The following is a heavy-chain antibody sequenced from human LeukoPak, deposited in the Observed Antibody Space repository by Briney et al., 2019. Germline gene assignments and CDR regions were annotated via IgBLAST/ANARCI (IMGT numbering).Heavy chain of an antibody. CDR3: ALSGYYSVN. Sequence: GASVKVSCKASGYTFSSYAIHWVRQAPGQGLEWMGWINAGVGNTKYSEKFQDRVTVTRDTPATTAYMELSSLRAEDTAVYYCALSGYYSVNWGQGTLVTVSS. V-gene: IGHV1-3*01. CDR2: INAGVGNT. J-gene: IGHJ4*02. CDR1: GYTFSSYA. D-gene: IGHD3-3*01.